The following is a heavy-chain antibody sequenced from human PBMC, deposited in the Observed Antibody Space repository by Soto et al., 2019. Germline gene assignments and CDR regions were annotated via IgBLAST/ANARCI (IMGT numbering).Heavy chain of an antibody. CDR1: GFTFGDSY. CDR2: ISPGSRYP. J-gene: IGHJ5*02. D-gene: IGHD2-15*01. CDR3: VRGGGGGLFDP. Sequence: PGGSLRLSCAGSGFTFGDSYMSWIRQAPGKGLEWLSYISPGSRYPTYADSVKGRFTISRDNAKRSLYLQMMSLTAEDTAIYYCVRGGGGGLFDPWGQGTMVTVSS. V-gene: IGHV3-11*06.